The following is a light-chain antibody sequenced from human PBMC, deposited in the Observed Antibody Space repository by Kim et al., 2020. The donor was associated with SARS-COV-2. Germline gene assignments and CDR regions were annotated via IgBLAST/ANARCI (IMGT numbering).Light chain of an antibody. J-gene: IGKJ4*01. V-gene: IGKV1-5*03. CDR1: QSISNW. Sequence: ASVGDRVSITCRASQSISNWLAWYQQKPGKAPKFLIYKASTLESGVPSRFSGSGSGTEFTLTITSLQPDDFATYFCQHYNGYPISFGGGTKVEIK. CDR2: KAS. CDR3: QHYNGYPIS.